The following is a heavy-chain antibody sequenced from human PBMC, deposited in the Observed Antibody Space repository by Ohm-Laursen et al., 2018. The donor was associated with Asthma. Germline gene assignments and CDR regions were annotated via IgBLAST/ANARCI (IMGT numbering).Heavy chain of an antibody. CDR3: ARIGPEWELPGREYSLHH. CDR2: ISTASTFI. CDR1: GFTFNNYP. Sequence: SLRLSCAASGFTFNNYPMHWVRQVPGKGLEWVASISTASTFIYYAHSVRGRFTTSRDNTKNSVYQQMNSLRAEDTALYYCARIGPEWELPGREYSLHHWGQGTQVTVSS. V-gene: IGHV3-21*01. D-gene: IGHD1-26*01. J-gene: IGHJ1*01.